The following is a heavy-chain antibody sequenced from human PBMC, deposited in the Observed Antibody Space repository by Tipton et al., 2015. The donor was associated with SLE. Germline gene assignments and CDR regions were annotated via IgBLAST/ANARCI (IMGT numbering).Heavy chain of an antibody. D-gene: IGHD2-15*01. J-gene: IGHJ3*02. V-gene: IGHV4-34*01. CDR3: VRGYCSGGSCYPVDAFDI. CDR2: INHSGST. Sequence: TLSLTCAVYGGSFSGYYWSWIRQPPGKGLEWIGEINHSGSTICNPSLKSRVTISLDTSKNQFSLKLSSVTAADTAVYYCVRGYCSGGSCYPVDAFDIWGQGTKVTVSS. CDR1: GGSFSGYY.